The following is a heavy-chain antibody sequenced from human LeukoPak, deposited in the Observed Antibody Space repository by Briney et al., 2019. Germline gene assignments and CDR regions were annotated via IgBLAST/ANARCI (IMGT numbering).Heavy chain of an antibody. V-gene: IGHV4-4*09. J-gene: IGHJ4*02. CDR3: ARRLGAFDY. CDR2: IYTSGST. Sequence: SETLSLTCTVSGGSISSYYWSWIRQPPGKGLEWIGYIYTSGSTNYNPSLKSRVTISVDTSKNQFSLKLSSVTAADTAVYYCARRLGAFDYWGQGTLVAVSS. CDR1: GGSISSYY. D-gene: IGHD3-16*01.